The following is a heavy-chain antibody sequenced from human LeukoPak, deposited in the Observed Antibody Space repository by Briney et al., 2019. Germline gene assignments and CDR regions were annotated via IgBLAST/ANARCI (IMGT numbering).Heavy chain of an antibody. J-gene: IGHJ5*02. CDR1: GGTFSSYA. Sequence: SVKVSCKASGGTFSSYAISWVRQAPGQGLEWMGRIIPIFGTANYAQKFQGRVTITTDESTSTAYMELSSLRSEDTAVYYCARDNFGSSWPQARWFDPWGQGTLVTVSS. D-gene: IGHD6-13*01. V-gene: IGHV1-69*05. CDR2: IIPIFGTA. CDR3: ARDNFGSSWPQARWFDP.